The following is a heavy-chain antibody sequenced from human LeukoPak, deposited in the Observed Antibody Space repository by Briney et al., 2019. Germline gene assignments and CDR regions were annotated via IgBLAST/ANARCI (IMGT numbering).Heavy chain of an antibody. V-gene: IGHV4-31*03. D-gene: IGHD2-15*01. Sequence: TLSLTCTVSGGSISSGGYYWSWVRQHPGKGLEWIGYIYYSGSTYYNPSPKSRVTISVDTSKNQFSLKLSSVTAADTAVYYCARVRYCSGGSCYSPYYYYYMDVWGKGTTVTVSS. CDR2: IYYSGST. CDR3: ARVRYCSGGSCYSPYYYYYMDV. CDR1: GGSISSGGYY. J-gene: IGHJ6*03.